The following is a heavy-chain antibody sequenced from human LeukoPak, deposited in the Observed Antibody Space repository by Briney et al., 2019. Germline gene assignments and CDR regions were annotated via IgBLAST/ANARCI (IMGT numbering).Heavy chain of an antibody. CDR1: GFTVSNNY. Sequence: GGSLRLSCAASGFTVSNNYMNWVRQTPGKGLERVSVIYSGGGTYYADSVKGRFTISRDTSKNTLFLQMNSLRAEDTAVYYCARDLGSGRGYWGQGTLVTVSS. CDR2: IYSGGGT. CDR3: ARDLGSGRGY. V-gene: IGHV3-53*01. D-gene: IGHD3-10*01. J-gene: IGHJ4*02.